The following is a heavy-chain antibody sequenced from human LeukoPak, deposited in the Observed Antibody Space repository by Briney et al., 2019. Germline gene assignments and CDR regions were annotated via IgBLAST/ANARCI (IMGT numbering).Heavy chain of an antibody. V-gene: IGHV4-4*07. J-gene: IGHJ4*02. CDR1: GDSISSYY. CDR2: IYTSGST. Sequence: PSETLSLTCTVSGDSISSYYWTWIRQPAGKGLEWIGRIYTSGSTNYSPSLESRVTMSVDTSKNQFSLNLTSVTAADTAVYYCAREGATTRPLDYWGQGTLVTVSS. CDR3: AREGATTRPLDY. D-gene: IGHD4-17*01.